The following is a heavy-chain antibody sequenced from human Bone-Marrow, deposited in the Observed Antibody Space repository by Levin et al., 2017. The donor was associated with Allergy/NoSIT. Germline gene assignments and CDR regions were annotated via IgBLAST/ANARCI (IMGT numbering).Heavy chain of an antibody. Sequence: ETLSLTCAASGFTVSSHYMSWVRQAPGKGLEWVSIIYSAGSTYYADSVKDRVTISRDDSKNTLFLHMDSLRADDTAVYFCAASTALLIFDYWGPGALVTVSS. CDR3: AASTALLIFDY. D-gene: IGHD2-15*01. V-gene: IGHV3-66*01. CDR1: GFTVSSHY. J-gene: IGHJ4*02. CDR2: IYSAGST.